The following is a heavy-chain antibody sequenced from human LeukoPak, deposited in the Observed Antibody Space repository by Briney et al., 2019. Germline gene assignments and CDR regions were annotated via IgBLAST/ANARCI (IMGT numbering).Heavy chain of an antibody. CDR2: IYYSGST. J-gene: IGHJ6*02. CDR1: GGSISSSSYY. V-gene: IGHV4-39*07. Sequence: SETLSLTCTVSGGSISSSSYYWGWIRQSPGKGLEWIGSIYYSGSTYYNPSLKSRVTISVDTYKNQLSLRLSSVTAADTAVYYCARSITVAGDDYYYYGMDVWGQGTTVTVSS. D-gene: IGHD6-19*01. CDR3: ARSITVAGDDYYYYGMDV.